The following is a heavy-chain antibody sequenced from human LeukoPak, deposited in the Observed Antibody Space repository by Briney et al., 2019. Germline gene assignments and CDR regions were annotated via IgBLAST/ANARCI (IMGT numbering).Heavy chain of an antibody. CDR1: GGTFSSYA. CDR2: IIPILGIA. CDR3: AREVDTAMVGYYYYYGMDV. V-gene: IGHV1-69*04. Sequence: SVKVSCKASGGTFSSYAISWVRQAPGQGLEWMGRIIPILGIANYAQKFQGRVTITADKSTSTACMELSSLRSEDTAVYYCAREVDTAMVGYYYYYGMDVWGQGTTVTVSS. D-gene: IGHD5-18*01. J-gene: IGHJ6*02.